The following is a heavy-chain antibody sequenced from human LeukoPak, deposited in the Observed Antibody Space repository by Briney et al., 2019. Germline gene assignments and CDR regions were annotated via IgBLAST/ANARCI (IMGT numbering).Heavy chain of an antibody. J-gene: IGHJ4*02. CDR3: ARGGTAMVMLSPKDDY. D-gene: IGHD5-18*01. Sequence: KPGGSLRLSCAASGFTFSSYSMNWVRQAPGKGLGWVSSISSSSSYIYCADSVKGRFTISRDNAKNSLYLQMNSLRAEDTAVYYCARGGTAMVMLSPKDDYWGQGTLVTVSS. CDR2: ISSSSSYI. CDR1: GFTFSSYS. V-gene: IGHV3-21*01.